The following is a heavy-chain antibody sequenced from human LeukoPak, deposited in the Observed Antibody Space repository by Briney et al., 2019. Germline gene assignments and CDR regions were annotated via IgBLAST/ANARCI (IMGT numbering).Heavy chain of an antibody. D-gene: IGHD6-19*01. CDR2: IYTSGST. J-gene: IGHJ4*02. CDR3: ARDISGGSGWFEFDY. Sequence: SETLSLTCTVSGNSISSGDNYWSWIRQPAGKGLEWIGRIYTSGSTNYNPSLKSRVTISGDTSKNQFSLKLSSVTAADTAVYYCARDISGGSGWFEFDYWGQGTLVTVSS. V-gene: IGHV4-61*02. CDR1: GNSISSGDNY.